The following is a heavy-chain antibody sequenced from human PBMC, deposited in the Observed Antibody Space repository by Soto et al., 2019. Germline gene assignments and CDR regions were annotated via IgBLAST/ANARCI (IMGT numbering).Heavy chain of an antibody. D-gene: IGHD3-16*01. CDR3: AKDVSRLAADYYFDY. V-gene: IGHV3-30*18. CDR1: GFTFSSYG. J-gene: IGHJ4*02. CDR2: ISYDGGNE. Sequence: LRLSCATSGFTFSSYGMHWVRQAPGKGLEWVAVISYDGGNEYNADSVRGRFTVSRGNSKNTLYLQMNSLRPEDTAVYYCAKDVSRLAADYYFDYWGQGTLVTVSS.